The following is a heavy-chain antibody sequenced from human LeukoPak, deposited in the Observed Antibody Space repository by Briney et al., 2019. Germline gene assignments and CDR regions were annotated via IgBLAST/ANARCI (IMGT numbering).Heavy chain of an antibody. D-gene: IGHD2-15*01. V-gene: IGHV4-34*01. CDR2: INHSGST. CDR3: ARAPRGYCSGGSCGRRFDP. Sequence: SETLSLTCAVYGGSFSGYYWSWIRQPPGKGLEWIGEINHSGSTNYNPSLKSRVTISVDTSKNQFSLKLSSVTAADTAVDYCARAPRGYCSGGSCGRRFDPWGQGTLVTVSS. J-gene: IGHJ5*02. CDR1: GGSFSGYY.